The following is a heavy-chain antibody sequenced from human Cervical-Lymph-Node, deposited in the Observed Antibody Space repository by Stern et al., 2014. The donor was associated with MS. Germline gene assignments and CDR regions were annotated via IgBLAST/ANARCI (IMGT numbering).Heavy chain of an antibody. V-gene: IGHV1-18*01. D-gene: IGHD6-19*01. CDR3: TRGSLGSGDY. Sequence: VQLVESGAEVKKPGASVKVSCKTSGYSFVNYGITWVRQAPGQGLEWMGWITTNNGNTNYAQKFQGRVIMTTDKSTSTAYMDLRSLRSDDTAVYYCTRGSLGSGDYWGQGTLVTVSS. J-gene: IGHJ4*02. CDR2: ITTNNGNT. CDR1: GYSFVNYG.